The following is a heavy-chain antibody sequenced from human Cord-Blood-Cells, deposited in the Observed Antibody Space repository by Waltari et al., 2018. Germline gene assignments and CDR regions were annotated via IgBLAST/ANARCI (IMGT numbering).Heavy chain of an antibody. CDR2: FDPEDGET. Sequence: VQLVQSGAEVKKPGASVRVSYKVSGYTLTDLSMHGVRQAPGKGLERMGGFDPEDGETIYAQKFQGRVTMTEDTSTDTAYMELSSLRSEDTAVYYCATDPYYYGSGSYYTYWGQGTLVTVSS. D-gene: IGHD3-10*01. CDR3: ATDPYYYGSGSYYTY. CDR1: GYTLTDLS. J-gene: IGHJ4*02. V-gene: IGHV1-24*01.